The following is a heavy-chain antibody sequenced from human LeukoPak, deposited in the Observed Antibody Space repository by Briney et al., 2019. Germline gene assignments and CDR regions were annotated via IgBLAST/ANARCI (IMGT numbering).Heavy chain of an antibody. J-gene: IGHJ6*02. Sequence: GESLRLSCAASGFTFSSYAMSWVRQAPGKGLEWVSAISGSGGSTYYADSVKGRFTISRDNSKNTLYLQMNSLRAEDTAVYYCAKGQAELLSLYYYYGMDVWGQGTTVTVSS. CDR2: ISGSGGST. CDR3: AKGQAELLSLYYYYGMDV. V-gene: IGHV3-23*01. CDR1: GFTFSSYA. D-gene: IGHD1-26*01.